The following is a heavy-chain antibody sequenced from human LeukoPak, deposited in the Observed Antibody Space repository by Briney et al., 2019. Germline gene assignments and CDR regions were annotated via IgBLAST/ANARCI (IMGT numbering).Heavy chain of an antibody. CDR1: GFTFRSSA. Sequence: GGSLRLSCAASGFTFRSSAMSWVRQAPGKGLGWVSLFSGSGGSTYYADSVKGRFTISRDTSKNTLYLQMNSLRAEDTAIYYCAKEAFRGVIDYWGQGTLVTVSS. CDR2: FSGSGGST. V-gene: IGHV3-23*01. D-gene: IGHD3-10*01. CDR3: AKEAFRGVIDY. J-gene: IGHJ4*02.